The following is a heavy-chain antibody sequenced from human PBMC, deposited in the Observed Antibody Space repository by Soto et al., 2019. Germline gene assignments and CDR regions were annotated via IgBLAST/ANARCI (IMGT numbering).Heavy chain of an antibody. CDR1: GASIRSSY. CDR2: VYYTGST. Sequence: SETLSLTCTVSGASIRSSYWSWIRQSPGKGLEWIGYVYYTGSTKYNPSLKSRVTISVDTSKNQFSLKLNSVTAADTAVYYCARGYYDSNGQSNTFDIWGQGTMVTVSS. J-gene: IGHJ3*02. V-gene: IGHV4-59*01. D-gene: IGHD3-22*01. CDR3: ARGYYDSNGQSNTFDI.